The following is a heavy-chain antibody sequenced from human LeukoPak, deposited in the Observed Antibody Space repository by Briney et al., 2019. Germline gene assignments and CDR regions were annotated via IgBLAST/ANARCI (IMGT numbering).Heavy chain of an antibody. Sequence: SETLSLTCAVSGGSISNTNWWSWVRQPPGQGLEWIGEAYLAGKNNYIPCLNGGDTMSLDESSNQISMRLTSVTAADTAINDCSRESGAFCAFVYWGQGTLVIVSS. V-gene: IGHV4-4*02. CDR2: AYLAGKN. CDR1: GGSISNTNW. J-gene: IGHJ4*02. D-gene: IGHD1-26*01. CDR3: SRESGAFCAFVY.